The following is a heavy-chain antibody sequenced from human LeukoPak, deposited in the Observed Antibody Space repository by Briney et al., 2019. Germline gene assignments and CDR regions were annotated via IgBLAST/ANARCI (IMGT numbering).Heavy chain of an antibody. V-gene: IGHV3-23*01. D-gene: IGHD6-6*01. CDR2: ISGSGGST. J-gene: IGHJ6*03. CDR3: ANIRYSSSPYYYMYV. Sequence: GGSLRLSCAASGFTFSSYAMSWVRQAPGKGLEWVSAISGSGGSTYYADSVKGRFTISRDNSKNTLYLQMNSLRAEDTAVYYCANIRYSSSPYYYMYVWGKGTTVTVSS. CDR1: GFTFSSYA.